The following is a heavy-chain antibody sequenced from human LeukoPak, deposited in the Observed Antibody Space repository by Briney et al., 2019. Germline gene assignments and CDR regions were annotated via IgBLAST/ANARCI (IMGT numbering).Heavy chain of an antibody. CDR3: ARSMTAYGLDI. V-gene: IGHV4-59*01. CDR1: GGSFSGYY. J-gene: IGHJ3*02. Sequence: PSETLSLTCAVYGGSFSGYYWSWIRQPPGKGLEWIGYIHYSGSTNYNPSLKSRVTISVDTSKNQFSLKVTSVTAADTAVYYCARSMTAYGLDIWGQGTRVIVSS. CDR2: IHYSGST. D-gene: IGHD2-21*02.